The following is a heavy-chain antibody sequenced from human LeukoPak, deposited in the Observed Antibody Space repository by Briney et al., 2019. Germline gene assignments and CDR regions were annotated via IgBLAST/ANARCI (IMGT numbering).Heavy chain of an antibody. CDR2: IKQDGSEK. CDR3: ARDYAAHAY. Sequence: PGGSLRLSCAASGFTFSSYSMNWVRQAPGKGLEWVANIKQDGSEKYYVDSVKGRFTISRDNAKNSLYLQMNSLRAEDTAVYYCARDYAAHAYWGQGTLVTVSS. J-gene: IGHJ4*02. V-gene: IGHV3-7*01. D-gene: IGHD3-16*01. CDR1: GFTFSSYS.